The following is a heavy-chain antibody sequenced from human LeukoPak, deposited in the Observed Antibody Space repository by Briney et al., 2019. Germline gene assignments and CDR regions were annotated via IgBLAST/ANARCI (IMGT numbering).Heavy chain of an antibody. D-gene: IGHD2-15*01. Sequence: PGGSLRLSCAASGLTFSNYDMHWARQAPGKGLEWMTFIRSDGSDKYYADSVKGRFTIYRDNSRNTLYLQMNSLRPEDTAVYYCGGLAVFDYWGQGTLVTVSS. CDR3: GGLAVFDY. CDR1: GLTFSNYD. CDR2: IRSDGSDK. V-gene: IGHV3-30*02. J-gene: IGHJ4*02.